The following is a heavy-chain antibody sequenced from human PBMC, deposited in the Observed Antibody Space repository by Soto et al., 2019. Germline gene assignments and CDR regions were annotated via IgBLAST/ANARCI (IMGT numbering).Heavy chain of an antibody. CDR1: GFIFSDYY. Sequence: QVQLVESGGGLVKPRGSPRLSCAASGFIFSDYYMTWIRQAPGKGLEWLSCSSNRDRSTYYADSVKDRFVVSKDNAKNLVYLHMNSLRAEDTAVYFCARAWKIEKFGVISMSKGLDVWDQGTTVTVSS. V-gene: IGHV3-11*01. D-gene: IGHD3-3*01. CDR2: SSNRDRST. CDR3: ARAWKIEKFGVISMSKGLDV. J-gene: IGHJ6*02.